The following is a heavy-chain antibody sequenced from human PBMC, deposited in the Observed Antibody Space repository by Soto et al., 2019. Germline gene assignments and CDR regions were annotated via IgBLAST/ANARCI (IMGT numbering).Heavy chain of an antibody. J-gene: IGHJ3*02. D-gene: IGHD5-12*01. V-gene: IGHV4-39*01. CDR3: ARHIDGYNAFDI. CDR1: GGSISSSSYY. CDR2: IYYSGST. Sequence: SETLSLTCTVSGGSISSSSYYWGWIRQPPGKGLEWIGSIYYSGSTYYNPSLKSRVTISVDTSKNQFSLKLSSVTAADTAVYYCARHIDGYNAFDIWGQGTMVT.